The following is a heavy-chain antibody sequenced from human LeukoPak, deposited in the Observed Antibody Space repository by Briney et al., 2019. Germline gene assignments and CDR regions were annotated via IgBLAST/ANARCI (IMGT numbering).Heavy chain of an antibody. CDR3: ARVHTDAFDI. CDR2: IYHSGST. CDR1: GGSISSGGYS. J-gene: IGHJ3*02. Sequence: SETLSLTCAVSGGSISSGGYSWSWIQQPPGKGLEWIGYIYHSGSTYYNPSLKSRVTISVDRSKNQFSLKLSSVTAADTAVYYCARVHTDAFDIWGQGTMVTVSS. V-gene: IGHV4-30-2*01.